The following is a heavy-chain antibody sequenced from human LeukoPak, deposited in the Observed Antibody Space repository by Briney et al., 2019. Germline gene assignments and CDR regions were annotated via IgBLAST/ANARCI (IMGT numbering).Heavy chain of an antibody. J-gene: IGHJ5*02. CDR1: GYTFTSYD. CDR2: MNPNSGNT. V-gene: IGHV1-8*01. CDR3: ARGRYCSGGSCSNWFDP. Sequence: ASVKVSCEASGYTFTSYDINWVRQATGQGLEWMGWMNPNSGNTGYAQRFQGRVTMTRNTSISTAYMELSSLRSEDTAVYYCARGRYCSGGSCSNWFDPWGQGTLVTVSS. D-gene: IGHD2-15*01.